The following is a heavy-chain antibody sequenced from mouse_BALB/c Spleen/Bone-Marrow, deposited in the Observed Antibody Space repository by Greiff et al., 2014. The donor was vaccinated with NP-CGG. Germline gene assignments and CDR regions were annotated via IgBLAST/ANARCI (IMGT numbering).Heavy chain of an antibody. CDR2: IYPGNGDT. CDR3: ARSNWDGGNYFDY. V-gene: IGHV1-12*01. D-gene: IGHD4-1*01. CDR1: GYTFTSYN. Sequence: ESGAELVKPGASVKMSCKASGYTFTSYNMHWVKQTPGQGLEWIGTIYPGNGDTSYNQKFKGKATLTADKSSSTAYMQLSSLTSEDSAVYYCARSNWDGGNYFDYWGQGTTLTVSS. J-gene: IGHJ2*01.